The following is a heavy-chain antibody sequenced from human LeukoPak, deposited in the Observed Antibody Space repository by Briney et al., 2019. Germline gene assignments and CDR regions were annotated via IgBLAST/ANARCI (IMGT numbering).Heavy chain of an antibody. J-gene: IGHJ4*02. CDR2: ISGSGGST. CDR1: GFTFSSYS. V-gene: IGHV3-23*01. D-gene: IGHD6-19*01. Sequence: AGGSLRLSCAASGFTFSSYSMNWVRQAPGKGLEWVSAISGSGGSTYYADSVKGRFTISRDNSKNTLYLQMNSLRAEDTAVYYCAKDLKQWLVLYYFDYWGQGTLVTVSS. CDR3: AKDLKQWLVLYYFDY.